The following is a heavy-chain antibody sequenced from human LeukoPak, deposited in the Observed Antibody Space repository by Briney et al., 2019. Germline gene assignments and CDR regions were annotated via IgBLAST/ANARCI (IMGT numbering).Heavy chain of an antibody. D-gene: IGHD6-13*01. CDR3: SRGGSSRGDY. J-gene: IGHJ4*02. CDR1: GFTFRCYA. Sequence: GRSLSLSCSASGFTFRCYAMLGLRQAPGKGLEWVAVISFDGSSKYYADSVKGRFTISRDNSKNTLYLQVNSLRAEDTAVYYCSRGGSSRGDYWGQGTLVTVSS. V-gene: IGHV3-30-3*01. CDR2: ISFDGSSK.